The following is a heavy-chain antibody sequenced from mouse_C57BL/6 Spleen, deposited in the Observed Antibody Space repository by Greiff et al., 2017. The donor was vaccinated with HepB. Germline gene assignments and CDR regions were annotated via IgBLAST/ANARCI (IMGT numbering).Heavy chain of an antibody. Sequence: QVQLQQPGAELVMPGASVKLSCKASGYTFTSYWMHWVKQRPGQGLEWIGEIDPSDSYTNYNQKFKGKSTLTVDKSSSTAYMQLSSLTSEDSAVYDCASYDGYYGGFAYWGQGTLVTVSA. J-gene: IGHJ3*01. CDR1: GYTFTSYW. D-gene: IGHD2-3*01. CDR3: ASYDGYYGGFAY. CDR2: IDPSDSYT. V-gene: IGHV1-69*01.